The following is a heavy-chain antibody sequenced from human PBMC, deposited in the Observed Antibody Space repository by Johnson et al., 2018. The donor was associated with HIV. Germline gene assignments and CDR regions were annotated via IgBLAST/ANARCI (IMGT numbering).Heavy chain of an antibody. CDR3: AREPWSHDAFDI. Sequence: QVQLVESGGGVVQPGRSLRLSCAASGFTFSSFAMHWVRQTPRKGLEWVAVISYDGNNKYYADSVKCRFTISRDNSKNTLYLQMNSLRAEDTAVYYCAREPWSHDAFDIWGQGTMVTVSS. D-gene: IGHD2-8*02. CDR1: GFTFSSFA. CDR2: ISYDGNNK. V-gene: IGHV3-30-3*01. J-gene: IGHJ3*02.